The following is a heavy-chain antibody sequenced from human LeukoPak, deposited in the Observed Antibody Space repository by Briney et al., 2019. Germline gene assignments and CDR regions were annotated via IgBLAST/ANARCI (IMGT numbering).Heavy chain of an antibody. V-gene: IGHV3-7*01. CDR1: GFTFPRYW. D-gene: IGHD6-19*01. J-gene: IGHJ3*02. CDR2: IKVDGSET. CDR3: ARDRPGTSGWYFVFDI. Sequence: GGSLRLSCAASGFTFPRYWMSWVRQAPGKGLEWVANIKVDGSETYYPDSVKGRFTISRDNAKNSLFLQVNSLRPDDTAVYYCARDRPGTSGWYFVFDIWGQGTMVTVSP.